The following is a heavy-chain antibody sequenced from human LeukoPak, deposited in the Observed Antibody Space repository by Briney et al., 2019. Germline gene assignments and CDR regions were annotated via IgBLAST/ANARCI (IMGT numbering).Heavy chain of an antibody. CDR1: GDTITGHY. V-gene: IGHV1-2*02. J-gene: IGHJ4*02. D-gene: IGHD7-27*01. CDR3: ARDENWGPDY. Sequence: GASVKVSCKASGDTITGHYMHWVRQAPGHGLEWMGWIHAGTGDTNYAQKFQGRFTMTRDTSISTLYMELNRLTSDDTAVYFCARDENWGPDYWGQGTLVTVSS. CDR2: IHAGTGDT.